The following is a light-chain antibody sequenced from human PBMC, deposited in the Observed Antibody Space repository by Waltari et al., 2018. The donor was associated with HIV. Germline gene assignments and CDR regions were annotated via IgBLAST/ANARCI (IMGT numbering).Light chain of an antibody. V-gene: IGLV1-51*01. CDR2: DNN. Sequence: QSVLTQPPSVSAAPGPTVTISCSGSSSNIGTNYVSWYQQVTGAAPKLVLYDNNERPSGIRDRFSGSKSGTSATLDITGLQPGDDADYYCGTWDSGKNVWVFGGGTKLTVL. J-gene: IGLJ3*02. CDR3: GTWDSGKNVWV. CDR1: SSNIGTNY.